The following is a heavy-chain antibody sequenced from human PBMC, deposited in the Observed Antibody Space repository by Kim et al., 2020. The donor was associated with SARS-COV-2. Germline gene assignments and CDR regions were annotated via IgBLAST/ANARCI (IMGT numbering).Heavy chain of an antibody. V-gene: IGHV3-48*04. CDR1: GFTFSSYS. Sequence: GGSLRLSCAASGFTFSSYSMNWVRQAPGKGLEWVSYISSSSSTIYYADSVKGRFTISRDNAKNSLYLQMNSLRAEDTAVYYCARRGYCSSTSCHIGYWGQGTLVTVSS. D-gene: IGHD2-2*01. J-gene: IGHJ4*02. CDR3: ARRGYCSSTSCHIGY. CDR2: ISSSSSTI.